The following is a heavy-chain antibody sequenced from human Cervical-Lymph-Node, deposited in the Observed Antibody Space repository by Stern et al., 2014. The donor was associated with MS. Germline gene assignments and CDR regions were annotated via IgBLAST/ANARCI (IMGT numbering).Heavy chain of an antibody. D-gene: IGHD1-26*01. CDR2: IHDSGST. CDR3: ATTRWDLFTWNWFDP. Sequence: VQLVESGPGLVKPSQTLSLTCTVSGGSISSSGYYWSWIRQPADKGLEWIGRIHDSGSTYYNPSLKSRVTISMDTAKNTFSLQRPSVTAADTAVYYCATTRWDLFTWNWFDPWGQGTLVTVSS. CDR1: GGSISSSGYY. J-gene: IGHJ5*02. V-gene: IGHV4-61*02.